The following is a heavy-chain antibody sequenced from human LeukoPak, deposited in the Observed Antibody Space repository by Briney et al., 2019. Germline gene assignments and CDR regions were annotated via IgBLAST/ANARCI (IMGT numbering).Heavy chain of an antibody. V-gene: IGHV1-2*02. CDR2: INPHSGGT. Sequence: GASVKVSCKASGYTFTDYYMHWVRQAPGQGLEWMGWINPHSGGTNYALKFLGRVSMTRDTSISTAYMDLSRLRSDDTAVYYCARDISTSYFGRSGYPDYWGQGTLVTVSS. CDR3: ARDISTSYFGRSGYPDY. CDR1: GYTFTDYY. J-gene: IGHJ4*02. D-gene: IGHD3-22*01.